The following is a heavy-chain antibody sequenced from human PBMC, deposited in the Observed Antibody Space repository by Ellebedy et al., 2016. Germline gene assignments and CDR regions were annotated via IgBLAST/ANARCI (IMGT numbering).Heavy chain of an antibody. D-gene: IGHD3-10*01. Sequence: GGSLRLSXVASGFAFSRYGIHWVRQAPGKGLEWVAVISYDGNDKYYTDSVKGRFIISRDNSKIRVYLQMNSLRLEDTAVYYCAREGDPYGSGSNPRWFDPWGQGTLVTVSS. CDR3: AREGDPYGSGSNPRWFDP. V-gene: IGHV3-30*03. CDR2: ISYDGNDK. J-gene: IGHJ5*02. CDR1: GFAFSRYG.